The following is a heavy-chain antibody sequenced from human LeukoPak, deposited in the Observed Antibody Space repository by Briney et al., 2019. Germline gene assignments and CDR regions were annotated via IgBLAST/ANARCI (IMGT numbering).Heavy chain of an antibody. CDR2: MNPNRGNT. J-gene: IGHJ5*02. CDR1: GYTFTSYD. D-gene: IGHD2-2*03. V-gene: IGHV1-8*01. Sequence: ASVTVSCKASGYTFTSYDIHWVGQATGQGGAWVGWMNPNRGNTGYAQKSQGRVTMTRNTSISTAYMELSSLRSEDTAVYYCARGSGYCSSTSCYWYDWFDPWGQGTLVTVSS. CDR3: ARGSGYCSSTSCYWYDWFDP.